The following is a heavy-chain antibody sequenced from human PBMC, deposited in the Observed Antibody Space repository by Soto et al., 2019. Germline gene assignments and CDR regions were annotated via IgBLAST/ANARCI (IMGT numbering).Heavy chain of an antibody. D-gene: IGHD6-19*01. J-gene: IGHJ4*02. CDR2: IGVDNGNT. Sequence: ASVKVSCKASGFTFTSSAVQWVRQARGQGLEWMGWIGVDNGNTNYAQKFQERVTMTTDKSTSTAHMELRSLRSDDTAVYYCGRAAYSSGWPWDPPDYWAREPWSPSPQ. CDR3: GRAAYSSGWPWDPPDY. CDR1: GFTFTSSA. V-gene: IGHV1-58*01.